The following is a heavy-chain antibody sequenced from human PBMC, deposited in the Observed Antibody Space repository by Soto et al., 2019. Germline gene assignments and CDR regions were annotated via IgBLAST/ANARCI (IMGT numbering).Heavy chain of an antibody. J-gene: IGHJ6*03. V-gene: IGHV3-7*01. CDR1: GFTFSSYW. CDR2: IKQDGSEK. CDR3: ARDKLDFWSGPYYMDV. Sequence: EVQLVESGGGLVQPGGSLRLSCAASGFTFSSYWMSWVRQAPGKGLEWVANIKQDGSEKYYVDSVKGRFTISRDNAKKSLYLQMNSLRAEDTAVYYCARDKLDFWSGPYYMDVWGKGTTVTVSS. D-gene: IGHD3-3*01.